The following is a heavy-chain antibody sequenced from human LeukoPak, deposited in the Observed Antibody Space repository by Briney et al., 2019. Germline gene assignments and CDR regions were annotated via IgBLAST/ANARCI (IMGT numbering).Heavy chain of an antibody. CDR3: ARVTTVTTFFAFDY. Sequence: ASVKVSCKASGYTFTSYYVHWVRQAPGQGLEWMGGIIPIFGTANYAQKFQGRVTITADESTSTAYMELSSLRSEDTAVYYCARVTTVTTFFAFDYWGQGTLVTVSS. D-gene: IGHD4-17*01. CDR1: GYTFTSYY. CDR2: IIPIFGTA. J-gene: IGHJ4*02. V-gene: IGHV1-69*13.